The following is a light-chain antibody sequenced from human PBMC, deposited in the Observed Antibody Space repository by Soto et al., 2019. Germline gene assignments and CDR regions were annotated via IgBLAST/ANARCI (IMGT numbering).Light chain of an antibody. CDR2: GAS. V-gene: IGKV3-20*01. J-gene: IGKJ1*01. Sequence: EIVLTQSPGTLSLSPGERATLSCRASQSVTSTHLAWYQQKPGQAPRLLIYGASSRATGIPDRFSGSGSGRGFTLTSSGLESEELAVCYCQQYGSSPWTFGQGTKVDIK. CDR3: QQYGSSPWT. CDR1: QSVTSTH.